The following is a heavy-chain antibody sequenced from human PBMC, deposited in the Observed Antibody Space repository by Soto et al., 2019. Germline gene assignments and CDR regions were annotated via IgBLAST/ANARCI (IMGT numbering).Heavy chain of an antibody. CDR2: ISSNGGNT. CDR1: GFTFSSSP. D-gene: IGHD3-22*01. CDR3: VVRHSSAEYVY. Sequence: EVQLVESGGDLVQPGGSLRLSCAASGFTFSSSPMHWVRQAPGKRPEYVSSISSNGGNTYYADSVKCRFTISRDNSKNTLYLQMGSLRTAEMAVYYCVVRHSSAEYVYWGQGTQVTVSS. J-gene: IGHJ4*02. V-gene: IGHV3-64*07.